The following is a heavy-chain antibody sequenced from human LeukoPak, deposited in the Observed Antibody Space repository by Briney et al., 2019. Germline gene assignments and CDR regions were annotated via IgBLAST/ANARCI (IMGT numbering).Heavy chain of an antibody. CDR1: GFTFGIYA. J-gene: IGHJ4*02. CDR2: ISGSAST. D-gene: IGHD6-19*01. CDR3: ARGAEYFDY. Sequence: GGSLRLSCAASGFTFGIYAMSWVRQAPGKGLEWVSGISGSASTYYADSVKGRFTISRDNSKNTLYLQMNSLRAEDTAVYYCARGAEYFDYWGQGTLVTVSS. V-gene: IGHV3-23*01.